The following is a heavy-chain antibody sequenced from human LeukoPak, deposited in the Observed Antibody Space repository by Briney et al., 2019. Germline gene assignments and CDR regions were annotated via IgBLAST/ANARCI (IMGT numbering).Heavy chain of an antibody. V-gene: IGHV3-33*06. CDR1: GFTFSSYC. CDR3: AKDGGVTTIFGVVTAPYYYMDV. J-gene: IGHJ6*03. Sequence: PGRSLRLSCAASGFTFSSYCLHWVRQAPGKGLEWVAVIWYDGSNKYYADSVKGRFTISRDNSKNTLYLQMNSERAEDTAVYYCAKDGGVTTIFGVVTAPYYYMDVWGKGTTVTVSS. D-gene: IGHD3-3*01. CDR2: IWYDGSNK.